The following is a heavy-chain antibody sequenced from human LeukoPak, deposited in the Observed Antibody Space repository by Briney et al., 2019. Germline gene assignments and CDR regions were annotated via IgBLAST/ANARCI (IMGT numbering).Heavy chain of an antibody. J-gene: IGHJ4*02. CDR2: IYYSGST. CDR1: GGSISSYY. D-gene: IGHD5-18*01. CDR3: ARGEALYSYGHSKFDY. Sequence: SETLSLTCTVSGGSISSYYWSWIRQPPGKGLEWIGYIYYSGSTYYNPSLKSRVTISVDRSKNQFSLKLSSVTAADTAVYYCARGEALYSYGHSKFDYWGQGTLVTVSS. V-gene: IGHV4-59*12.